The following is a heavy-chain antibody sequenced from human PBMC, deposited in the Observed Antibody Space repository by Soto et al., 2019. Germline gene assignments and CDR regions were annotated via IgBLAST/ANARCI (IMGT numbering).Heavy chain of an antibody. CDR3: ARDHRDWYPFDY. Sequence: EVQLVESGGGLVKPGGSLRLSCAASGFTFSSYSMNWVRQAPGKGLEWVSSISSSSSYIYYADSVKGRFTISRDNAKNSLYLQMNSLIAEDTAVYYCARDHRDWYPFDYWGQGTLVTVSS. V-gene: IGHV3-21*01. CDR2: ISSSSSYI. D-gene: IGHD3-9*01. CDR1: GFTFSSYS. J-gene: IGHJ4*02.